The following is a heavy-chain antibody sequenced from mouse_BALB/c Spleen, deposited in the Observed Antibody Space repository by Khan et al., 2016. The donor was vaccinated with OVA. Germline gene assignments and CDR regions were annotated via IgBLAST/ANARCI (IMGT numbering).Heavy chain of an antibody. D-gene: IGHD1-1*01. CDR2: TNPTNGRT. CDR3: ARIKKIVATYFDY. J-gene: IGHJ2*01. V-gene: IGHV1S81*02. Sequence: QVRLQQSGAELVKAGASVKMSCKASGYTFTSYWMHWVKQRLGQGLEWFAETNPTNGRTYYNEKFTSKATLTVDKSSSTAYMLLSGPTFEDSAVYYCARIKKIVATYFDYWGQGTTLTVSS. CDR1: GYTFTSYW.